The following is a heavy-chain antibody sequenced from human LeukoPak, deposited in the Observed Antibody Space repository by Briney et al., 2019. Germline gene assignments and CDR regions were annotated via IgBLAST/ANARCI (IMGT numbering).Heavy chain of an antibody. CDR2: ISSSSSYI. D-gene: IGHD2-2*01. CDR3: ARVSTPYYYGMDV. CDR1: GFTFSSYS. Sequence: GGSLRLSCAASGFTFSSYSMNWVRQAPGKGLEWVSSISSSSSYIYYADSVKGRFTISRDNAKNSLYLQMNSLRAEDTAVYYCARVSTPYYYGMDVWGRGTTVTVSS. V-gene: IGHV3-21*01. J-gene: IGHJ6*02.